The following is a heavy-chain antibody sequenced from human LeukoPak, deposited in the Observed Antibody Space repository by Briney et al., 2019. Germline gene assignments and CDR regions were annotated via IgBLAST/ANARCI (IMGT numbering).Heavy chain of an antibody. V-gene: IGHV4-34*01. CDR2: INHSGST. CDR3: ARVRSGMVDY. CDR1: GGSFSGYY. J-gene: IGHJ4*02. Sequence: SETLSLTCAVYGGSFSGYYWSWIRQPPGKGLEWIGEINHSGSTNYNPSLKSRVTISVDTSKNQFSLKLSSVTAADTAVYYCARVRSGMVDYWGQGTLVTVSS. D-gene: IGHD1-26*01.